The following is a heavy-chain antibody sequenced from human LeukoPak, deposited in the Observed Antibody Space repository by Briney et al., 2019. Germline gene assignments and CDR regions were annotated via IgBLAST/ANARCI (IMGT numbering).Heavy chain of an antibody. CDR3: ARHRIVGATTCFDY. CDR1: GGSISSYY. V-gene: IGHV4-59*08. D-gene: IGHD1-26*01. J-gene: IGHJ4*02. Sequence: PSETLSLTCTVSGGSISSYYWSWIRQPPGEGLEWIGYIYYSGSTNYNPSLKSRVTISVDTSKNQFSLKLSSVTAADTAVYYCARHRIVGATTCFDYWGQGTLVTVSS. CDR2: IYYSGST.